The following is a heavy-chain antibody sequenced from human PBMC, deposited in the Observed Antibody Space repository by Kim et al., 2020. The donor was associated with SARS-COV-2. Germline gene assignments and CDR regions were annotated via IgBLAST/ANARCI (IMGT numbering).Heavy chain of an antibody. Sequence: PYVRGRITISVDSSKSQFSLKVMSLTAADTAVYYCARGAYSQGRKREFDYWGQGTLVTVSS. CDR3: ARGAYSQGRKREFDY. D-gene: IGHD2-21*01. V-gene: IGHV4-34*01. J-gene: IGHJ4*02.